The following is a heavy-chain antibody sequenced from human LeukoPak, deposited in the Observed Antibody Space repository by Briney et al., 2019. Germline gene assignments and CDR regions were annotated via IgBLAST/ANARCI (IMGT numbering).Heavy chain of an antibody. Sequence: PGGSLRLSCAASGFTFSSYAMSWVRQAPGKGLEWVSAISGSGGSTYYADSVKGRFTISRDNSKNTLYLQMNSLRAEDTAVYYCAKDPLPLLLERDDAFDIWGQGTMVTVSS. V-gene: IGHV3-23*01. CDR2: ISGSGGST. J-gene: IGHJ3*02. CDR3: AKDPLPLLLERDDAFDI. D-gene: IGHD2-21*01. CDR1: GFTFSSYA.